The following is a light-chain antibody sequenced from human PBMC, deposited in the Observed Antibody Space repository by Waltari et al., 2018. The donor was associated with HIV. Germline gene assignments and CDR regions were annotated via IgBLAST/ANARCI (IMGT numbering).Light chain of an antibody. CDR3: QQFHNWPRT. V-gene: IGKV3-15*01. J-gene: IGKJ1*01. CDR2: GAS. Sequence: EIVLTQSPATLSLSPGEEVTLSCRASQSISSNLAWYQQKPGQAPRLLIYGASTRAAGFPARFTGSGAGTEFTLTISNLQSEDFAIYYCQQFHNWPRTFGQGTKVEIK. CDR1: QSISSN.